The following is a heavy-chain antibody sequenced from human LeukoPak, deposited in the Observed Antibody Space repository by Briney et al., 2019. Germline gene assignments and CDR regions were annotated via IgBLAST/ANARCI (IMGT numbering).Heavy chain of an antibody. D-gene: IGHD3-22*01. CDR2: INHSGST. CDR1: GGSFSGYY. V-gene: IGHV4-34*01. Sequence: SETLSLTCAVYGGSFSGYYWSWIRQPPGKGLEWIGEINHSGSTNYNPSLKSRVTISVDTSKNQFSLKLSSVTTADTAVYYCARRGGYDSSGLNPESWFDPWAREPWSPSPQ. J-gene: IGHJ5*02. CDR3: ARRGGYDSSGLNPESWFDP.